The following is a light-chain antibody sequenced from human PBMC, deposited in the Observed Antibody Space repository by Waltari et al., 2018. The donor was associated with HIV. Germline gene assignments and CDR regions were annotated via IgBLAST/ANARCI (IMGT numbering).Light chain of an antibody. CDR3: LAWDTATPYV. Sequence: SYDLTQPPSVSVSPGQTASISCSGDRLGDKYVSWYQQKPGQSPVLVMYQDTKRPSGIPERFSASNSGNTATLTISGTQSIDVAEYFCLAWDTATPYVFGTGTKVTVL. CDR2: QDT. J-gene: IGLJ1*01. V-gene: IGLV3-1*01. CDR1: RLGDKY.